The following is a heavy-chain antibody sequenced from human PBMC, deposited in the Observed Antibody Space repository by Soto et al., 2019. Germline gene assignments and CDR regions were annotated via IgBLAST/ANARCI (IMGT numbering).Heavy chain of an antibody. V-gene: IGHV3-23*01. CDR1: GFTFRSYA. Sequence: GGSLRLSCAASGFTFRSYAMSWVRQAPGKGLEWVSGISGSGDRTYYADSVKGRFTMSRDNFKNMVYLQMSSLTVEDTAVYYCAKVGGLEWLFYFDYWGQGTLVTVSS. CDR3: AKVGGLEWLFYFDY. CDR2: ISGSGDRT. J-gene: IGHJ4*02. D-gene: IGHD3-3*01.